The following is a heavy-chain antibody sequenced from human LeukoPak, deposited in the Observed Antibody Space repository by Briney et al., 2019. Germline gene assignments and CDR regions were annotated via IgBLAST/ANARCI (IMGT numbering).Heavy chain of an antibody. D-gene: IGHD3-16*02. CDR3: AKGGMLCLGELSSRRS. J-gene: IGHJ4*02. V-gene: IGHV3-23*01. Sequence: PGGSLRLSCTASGFTFSSYAMSWVPKAPGKGLKWVSAISGSGGSTYYADSVKGRFTISRDNSKNTMYLQMNSLRTEDTAVYYCAKGGMLCLGELSSRRSGGQGTLVTVSS. CDR1: GFTFSSYA. CDR2: ISGSGGST.